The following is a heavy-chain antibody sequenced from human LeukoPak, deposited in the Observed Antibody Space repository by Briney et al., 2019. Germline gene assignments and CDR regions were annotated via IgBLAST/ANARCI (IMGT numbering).Heavy chain of an antibody. D-gene: IGHD6-13*01. Sequence: GESLKISCKGSGYSFTSYWIGWVRQMPGKGLEWMGIIYPGDSDTRYSPSFQGQVTTSADKSISTAYLQWSSLKASDTAMYYCARFVSPRIAAYYYFDYWGQGTLVTVSS. CDR2: IYPGDSDT. CDR3: ARFVSPRIAAYYYFDY. J-gene: IGHJ4*02. V-gene: IGHV5-51*01. CDR1: GYSFTSYW.